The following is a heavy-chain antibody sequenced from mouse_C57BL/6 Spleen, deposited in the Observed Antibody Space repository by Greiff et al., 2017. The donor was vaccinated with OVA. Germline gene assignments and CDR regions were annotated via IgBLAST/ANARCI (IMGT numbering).Heavy chain of an antibody. Sequence: VQLQQSGPELVKPGASVKIPCKASGYTFTDYNMDWVKQSHGKSLEWIGDINPNNGGTIYNQKFKGKATLTVDKSSSTAYMELRSLTSEDTAVYYGATGRGLGYYAMDYWGQGTSVTVSS. CDR1: GYTFTDYN. CDR2: INPNNGGT. J-gene: IGHJ4*01. D-gene: IGHD3-3*01. CDR3: ATGRGLGYYAMDY. V-gene: IGHV1-18*01.